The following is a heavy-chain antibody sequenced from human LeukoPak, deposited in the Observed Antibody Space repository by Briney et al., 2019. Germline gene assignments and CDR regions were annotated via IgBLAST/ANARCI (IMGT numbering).Heavy chain of an antibody. CDR3: AKPIPAPGLPVFDI. CDR1: GYTFTDYY. V-gene: IGHV1-2*02. J-gene: IGHJ3*02. Sequence: ASVKVSCKASGYTFTDYYTHWVRQAPGQGLEWMGWINPNSGSTNYAQKFQGRVTMTRNTSISTAYMELSRLRSDDTAVYYCAKPIPAPGLPVFDIWGQGTMVTVSS. D-gene: IGHD6-13*01. CDR2: INPNSGST.